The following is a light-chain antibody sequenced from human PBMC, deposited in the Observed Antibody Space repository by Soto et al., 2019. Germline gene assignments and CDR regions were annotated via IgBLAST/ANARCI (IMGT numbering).Light chain of an antibody. V-gene: IGKV3-20*01. CDR1: QSVRSCY. J-gene: IGKJ1*01. CDR3: QYYRT. Sequence: PGQRSTLSCRASQSVRSCYLAWYQQNPGQAPRLLIYGTSSRATGIPDRFSGSGSGTDFTLTISRLEPEDFAVFYCQYYRTFGQGTKVDIK. CDR2: GTS.